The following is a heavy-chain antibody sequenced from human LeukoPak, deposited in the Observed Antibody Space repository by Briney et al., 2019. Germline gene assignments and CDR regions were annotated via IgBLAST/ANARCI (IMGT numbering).Heavy chain of an antibody. V-gene: IGHV3-30*02. CDR3: AKHFSSSSLGSWYFDL. J-gene: IGHJ2*01. CDR2: IRYDASNK. D-gene: IGHD6-13*01. CDR1: GFTFSDYG. Sequence: GGSLRLSCAASGFTFSDYGMHWARQARGKWLEWVAFIRYDASNKYYGDSVKGRFTVSRDNVKNTLYLQMNSLRTEDTAVYYCAKHFSSSSLGSWYFDLWGRGALVTVYS.